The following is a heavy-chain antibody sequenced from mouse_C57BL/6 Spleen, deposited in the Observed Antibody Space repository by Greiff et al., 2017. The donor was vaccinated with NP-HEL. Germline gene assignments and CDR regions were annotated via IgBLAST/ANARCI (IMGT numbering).Heavy chain of an antibody. CDR2: IWRGGST. Sequence: VQLQQSGPGLVQPSQSLSITCTVSGFSLTSYGVHWVRQSPGKGLEWLGVIWRGGSTDYNAAFMSRLSITKDNSKSQVFFKMNSMQADATAIYYCAKNEDDYDGVYYAMGCWGQGASVTVSS. CDR3: AKNEDDYDGVYYAMGC. V-gene: IGHV2-5*01. CDR1: GFSLTSYG. J-gene: IGHJ4*01. D-gene: IGHD2-4*01.